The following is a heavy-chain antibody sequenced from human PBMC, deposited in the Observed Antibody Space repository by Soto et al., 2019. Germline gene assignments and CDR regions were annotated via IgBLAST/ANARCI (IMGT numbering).Heavy chain of an antibody. V-gene: IGHV1-46*01. CDR2: INPSGGST. Sequence: ASVKVSCKASGYTFTSYYMHWVRQAPGQGLEWMGIINPSGGSTSYAQKFQGRVTMTRDTSTSTVYMELSSLRSEDTAVYYCARSGPQGFFWSGYLDYYYYGMDVWGQGTTVTVSS. J-gene: IGHJ6*02. CDR1: GYTFTSYY. CDR3: ARSGPQGFFWSGYLDYYYYGMDV. D-gene: IGHD3-3*01.